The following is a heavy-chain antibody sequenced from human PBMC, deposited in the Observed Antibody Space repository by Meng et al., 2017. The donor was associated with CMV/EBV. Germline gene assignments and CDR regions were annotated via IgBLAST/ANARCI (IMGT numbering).Heavy chain of an antibody. V-gene: IGHV2-5*02. CDR1: GFSINTSRVR. CDR2: IYWDDDT. CDR3: AHSPSLQLVRHWFDP. D-gene: IGHD6-6*01. Sequence: HISFEASSPTLMHPNTPLTLSCTFSGFSINTSRVRVGWIRQPPGNALEWLALIYWDDDTRYSPSLKPRLTITKDTSKNQVVLTMTNMEPVATATYYCAHSPSLQLVRHWFDPWGQGTLVTVSS. J-gene: IGHJ5*02.